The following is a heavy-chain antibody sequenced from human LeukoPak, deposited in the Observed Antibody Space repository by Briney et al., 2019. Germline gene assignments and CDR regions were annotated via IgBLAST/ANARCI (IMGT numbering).Heavy chain of an antibody. J-gene: IGHJ1*01. CDR3: AKEERGKQTIFQH. V-gene: IGHV3-30*02. CDR2: IRYDGSNK. Sequence: GGSLRLSCAASGFTFSSYGMHWVRQAPGKGLEWVAFIRYDGSNKYYADSVKGRFTISRDNSKNTLYLQMNSLRAEDTAVYYCAKEERGKQTIFQHWGQGTLVTVSS. D-gene: IGHD3-16*01. CDR1: GFTFSSYG.